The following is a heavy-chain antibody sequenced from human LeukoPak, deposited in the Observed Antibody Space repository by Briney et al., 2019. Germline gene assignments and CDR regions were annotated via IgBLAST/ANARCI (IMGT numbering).Heavy chain of an antibody. Sequence: SETLSLTCTVSGGSISSSSYYWGWIRQPPGKGLEWIGSIYYSGSTYYNPSLKSRVTISVDTSKNQFSLKLSSVTAADTAVYYCARAVAGFYSRARFDPWGQGTLVTVSS. D-gene: IGHD6-19*01. V-gene: IGHV4-39*07. CDR1: GGSISSSSYY. J-gene: IGHJ5*02. CDR3: ARAVAGFYSRARFDP. CDR2: IYYSGST.